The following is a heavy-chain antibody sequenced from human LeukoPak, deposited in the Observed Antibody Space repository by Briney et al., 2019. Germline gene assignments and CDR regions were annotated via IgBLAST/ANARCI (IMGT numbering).Heavy chain of an antibody. V-gene: IGHV5-51*01. D-gene: IGHD1-1*01. J-gene: IGHJ4*02. CDR1: GYSFTNYW. CDR2: IYPGDSDT. Sequence: GESLKISCKGSGYSFTNYWIGWVRQMHGKGLEWMGIIYPGDSDTIYSPSFQGQVTISADKSISTAYLQWSSLKASDTAMYYCARQDAGVQLERRAYFDYWGQGTLVTVSS. CDR3: ARQDAGVQLERRAYFDY.